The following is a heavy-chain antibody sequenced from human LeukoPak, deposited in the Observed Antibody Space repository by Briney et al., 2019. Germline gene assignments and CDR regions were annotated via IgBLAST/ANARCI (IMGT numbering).Heavy chain of an antibody. CDR1: GFTVSSNY. CDR2: ISGSGGST. V-gene: IGHV3-23*01. J-gene: IGHJ6*02. CDR3: AKWAAAGFNYYYGMDV. Sequence: GGSLRLSCAASGFTVSSNYMSWVRQAPGKGLEWVSAISGSGGSTYYADSVKGRFTISRDNSKNTLYLQMNSLRAEDTAVYYCAKWAAAGFNYYYGMDVWGQGTTVTVSS. D-gene: IGHD6-13*01.